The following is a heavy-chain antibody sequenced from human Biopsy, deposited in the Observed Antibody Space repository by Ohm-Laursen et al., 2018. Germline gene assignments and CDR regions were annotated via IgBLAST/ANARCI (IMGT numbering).Heavy chain of an antibody. V-gene: IGHV4-39*01. J-gene: IGHJ5*02. CDR1: GGFISSSSYY. CDR3: ARHPTGFWFDP. CDR2: ISYTGST. Sequence: GTLSLTCTVSGGFISSSSYYWGWIRQPPGKGLEWIGSISYTGSTHDNPSLTSRVTISVDTSKNQFSLKLYSLTAADTAVYYCARHPTGFWFDPWGQGTLVIVSS.